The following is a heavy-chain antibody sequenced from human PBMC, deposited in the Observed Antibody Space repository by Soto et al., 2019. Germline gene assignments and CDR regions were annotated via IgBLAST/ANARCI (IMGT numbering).Heavy chain of an antibody. D-gene: IGHD3-10*01. J-gene: IGHJ6*01. CDR3: ASLYGSGSYYNDRDYYYGMEV. Sequence: SETLSLTCAFYVVSFSGYYWSCIRHPPGKWLEWIGEINHSGSTNYNPSLKSRVTISVDTSKNQFSLKLSSVTAADTAVYYCASLYGSGSYYNDRDYYYGMEVWGQGTTVTVSS. CDR2: INHSGST. V-gene: IGHV4-34*01. CDR1: VVSFSGYY.